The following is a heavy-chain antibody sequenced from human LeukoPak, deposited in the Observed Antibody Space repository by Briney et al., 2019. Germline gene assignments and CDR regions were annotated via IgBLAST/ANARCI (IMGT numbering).Heavy chain of an antibody. J-gene: IGHJ6*03. CDR1: GYTFTSYG. CDR3: ARDSGSSGYSYYCYYMDV. Sequence: ASVKVSCKASGYTFTSYGISWVRQAPGQGLEWMGWISAYNGNTNYAQKLQGRVTMTTDTSTSTAYMELRSLRSDDTAVYYCARDSGSSGYSYYCYYMDVWGKGTTVTVSS. V-gene: IGHV1-18*01. CDR2: ISAYNGNT. D-gene: IGHD3-22*01.